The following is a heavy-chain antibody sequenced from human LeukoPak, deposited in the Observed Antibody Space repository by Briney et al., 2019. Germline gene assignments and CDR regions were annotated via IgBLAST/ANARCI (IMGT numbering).Heavy chain of an antibody. CDR1: GFTFNTYG. Sequence: PGGSLRLSCAASGFTFNTYGMSWVRQAPGKGVEWVSGFHDSSDDTCYADSVKGRFTISRDNSKSTLYLQMNSLRVEDTAVYYCARPRVRGVHYWGYWGQGTLVTVSS. CDR3: ARPRVRGVHYWGY. J-gene: IGHJ1*01. V-gene: IGHV3-23*01. D-gene: IGHD3-10*01. CDR2: FHDSSDDT.